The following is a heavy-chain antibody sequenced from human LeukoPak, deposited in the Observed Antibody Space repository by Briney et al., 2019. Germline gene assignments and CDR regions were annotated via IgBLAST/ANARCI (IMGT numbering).Heavy chain of an antibody. CDR3: ARSRYSGSYKVFDY. CDR2: IYYSGST. V-gene: IGHV4-39*01. D-gene: IGHD1-26*01. J-gene: IGHJ4*02. CDR1: GGSISSYY. Sequence: SETLSLTCTVSGGSISSYYWSWLRQPPGKGLEWIGSIYYSGSTYYNPSLKSRVTISVDTSKNQFSLKLSSVTAADTAVYYCARSRYSGSYKVFDYWGQGTLVTVSS.